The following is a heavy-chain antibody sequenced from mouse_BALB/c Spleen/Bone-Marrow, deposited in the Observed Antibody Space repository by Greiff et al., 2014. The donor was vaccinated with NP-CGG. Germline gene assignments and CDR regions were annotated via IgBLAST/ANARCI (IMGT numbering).Heavy chain of an antibody. CDR1: GFTFSRYG. V-gene: IGHV5-6*01. CDR2: ISSAGSYS. J-gene: IGHJ4*01. CDR3: VRDFTTAPYYAMDY. Sequence: EVQLVESGGDLVKPGGSLKLSCAASGFTFSRYGMSWVRQTPDKRLEWVATISSAGSYSNHPDSVKGRFTIPRDNAKNTLYLQMSSLKSEDTAMYYCVRDFTTAPYYAMDYWGQGTSVTVSS. D-gene: IGHD1-2*01.